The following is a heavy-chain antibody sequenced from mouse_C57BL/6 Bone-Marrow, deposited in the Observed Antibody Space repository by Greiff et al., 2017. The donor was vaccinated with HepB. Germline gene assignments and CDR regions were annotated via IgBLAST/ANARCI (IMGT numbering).Heavy chain of an antibody. CDR3: ARVYGSSYFDY. CDR1: GYTFTSYW. CDR2: IDPSDSYT. Sequence: QVQLQQPGAELVMPGASVKLSCKASGYTFTSYWMHWVKQRPGQGLEWIGEIDPSDSYTNYNQKFKGKSTLTVYKSSSTAYMQLSSLTSEDSAVYYCARVYGSSYFDYWGQGTTLTVSS. V-gene: IGHV1-69*01. D-gene: IGHD1-1*01. J-gene: IGHJ2*01.